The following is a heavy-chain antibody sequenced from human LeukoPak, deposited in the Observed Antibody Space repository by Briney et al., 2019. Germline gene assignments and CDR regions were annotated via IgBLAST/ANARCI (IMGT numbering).Heavy chain of an antibody. CDR1: GFTFSSYA. D-gene: IGHD3-22*01. Sequence: PGGSLRLSCAASGFTFSSYAMNWVRQAPGKGLEWVSAISGSGGSTYYADSVKGRFTISRDNSKNTLYLQMNSLRAEDTAVYNCAKSDDSSGYYYGIVYWDQGTLVPVSS. J-gene: IGHJ4*02. CDR3: AKSDDSSGYYYGIVY. CDR2: ISGSGGST. V-gene: IGHV3-23*01.